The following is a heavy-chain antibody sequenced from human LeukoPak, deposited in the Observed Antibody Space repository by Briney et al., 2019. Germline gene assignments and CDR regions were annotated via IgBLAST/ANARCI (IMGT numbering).Heavy chain of an antibody. CDR2: IGSSSSTI. CDR3: ARVHYGSGSYYIGAFDGYYYYSMDV. Sequence: GGSLRLSCAASGYTFDDYGMNWVRQAPGKGLEWVSYIGSSSSTIYYADSVKGRFTISRDNAKNSLYLQMNSLRAEDTALYYCARVHYGSGSYYIGAFDGYYYYSMDVWGKGTTVTVSS. CDR1: GYTFDDYG. D-gene: IGHD3-10*01. V-gene: IGHV3-48*01. J-gene: IGHJ6*03.